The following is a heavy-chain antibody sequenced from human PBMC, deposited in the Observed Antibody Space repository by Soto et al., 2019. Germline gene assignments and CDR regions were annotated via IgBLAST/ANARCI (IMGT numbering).Heavy chain of an antibody. V-gene: IGHV1-46*03. D-gene: IGHD3-22*01. Sequence: VASVKVSCKASGYIFTDYYIHWVRQAPGQGLEWMGIINLSADRTSYAQKFQGRFTVTMDTSTSTVYMELGSLRSEDTAVYYCVRDPSSGYRSFDYLGQGTLVTGSS. CDR1: GYIFTDYY. CDR3: VRDPSSGYRSFDY. J-gene: IGHJ4*02. CDR2: INLSADRT.